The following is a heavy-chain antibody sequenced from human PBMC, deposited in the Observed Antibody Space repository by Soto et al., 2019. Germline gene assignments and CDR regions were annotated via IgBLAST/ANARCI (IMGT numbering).Heavy chain of an antibody. CDR3: AGARGYSYGYHFDY. CDR1: GGSISSGGYY. CDR2: IYYSGST. D-gene: IGHD5-18*01. J-gene: IGHJ4*02. V-gene: IGHV4-31*03. Sequence: SETLSITCTVSGGSISSGGYYWSWIRQHPGKGLEWIGYIYYSGSTYYNPSLKSRVTISVDTSKNQLSLKLSSVTAADTAVYYCAGARGYSYGYHFDYWGQGTLVNGSS.